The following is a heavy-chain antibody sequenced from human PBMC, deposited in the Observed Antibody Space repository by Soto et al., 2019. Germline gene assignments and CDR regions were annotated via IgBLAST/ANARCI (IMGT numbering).Heavy chain of an antibody. Sequence: EVQLLESGGGLVQPGGSLRLSCAASGFTFSSDAMNWVRQAPGKGLEWVSGIGGGGRSTYYADSVKGRFTISRDNAKNTLFLQMNSLRAEDTAVYYCAKTRPGFDYWVQGTLVTVSS. V-gene: IGHV3-23*01. J-gene: IGHJ4*02. CDR3: AKTRPGFDY. CDR1: GFTFSSDA. CDR2: IGGGGRST.